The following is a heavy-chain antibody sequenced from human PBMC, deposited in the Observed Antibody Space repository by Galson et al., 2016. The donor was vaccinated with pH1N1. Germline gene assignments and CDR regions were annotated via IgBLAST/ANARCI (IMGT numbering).Heavy chain of an antibody. J-gene: IGHJ3*01. Sequence: SLRLSCAAYGFTFRSYWMSWVRQAPGKGLEWVAHIKQDGSEKYYLDSVNGRFTISNDNAEKSLYLQMNSLRVEDTAVYYCAREGTTSNAYDLWGQGTMVTVSS. CDR2: IKQDGSEK. CDR3: AREGTTSNAYDL. CDR1: GFTFRSYW. D-gene: IGHD4-11*01. V-gene: IGHV3-7*01.